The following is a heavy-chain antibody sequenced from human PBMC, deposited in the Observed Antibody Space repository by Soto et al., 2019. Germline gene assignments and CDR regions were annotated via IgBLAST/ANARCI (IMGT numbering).Heavy chain of an antibody. CDR1: GGSFSGYY. CDR2: INHSGST. Sequence: ETLSLTCAVYGGSFSGYYWSWIRQPPGKGLEWIGEINHSGSTNYNPSLKSRVTISVDTSKNQFSLKLSSVTAADTAVYYCARGGTVTMYYDFWSGSLVPNWFDPWGQGTLVTVSS. CDR3: ARGGTVTMYYDFWSGSLVPNWFDP. J-gene: IGHJ5*02. V-gene: IGHV4-34*01. D-gene: IGHD3-3*01.